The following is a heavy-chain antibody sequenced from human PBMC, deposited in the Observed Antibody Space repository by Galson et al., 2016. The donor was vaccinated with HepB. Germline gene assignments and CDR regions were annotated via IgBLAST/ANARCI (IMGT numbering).Heavy chain of an antibody. CDR3: ARSSYLGPFDF. D-gene: IGHD3-16*01. V-gene: IGHV2-70*04. CDR1: GFSLSTTGMR. CDR2: LARDDDK. J-gene: IGHJ4*02. Sequence: PALVKPTQTLTLTCTFSGFSLSTTGMRASWIRQPPGKALEWLARLARDDDKFYSPYLKTRLTISKDTSKNQVVLTMTNMDPVDTATYYCARSSYLGPFDFWGQGTLVTVSS.